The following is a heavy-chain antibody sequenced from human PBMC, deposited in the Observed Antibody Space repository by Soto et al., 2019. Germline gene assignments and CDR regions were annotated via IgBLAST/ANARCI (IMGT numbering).Heavy chain of an antibody. CDR2: IRSDGTAT. V-gene: IGHV3-74*01. J-gene: IGHJ4*02. CDR3: AKDRSWGQCDY. Sequence: EMQLVESGGGLVQPGGSLRLSCVASGFTFSNYWMHWVRQDPGMGLVWVSSIRSDGTATQYADSVNGRFTVSRDNTKNTLYLQMTSLRAEDTAVYYCAKDRSWGQCDYWGQGTLVTVSS. D-gene: IGHD3-16*01. CDR1: GFTFSNYW.